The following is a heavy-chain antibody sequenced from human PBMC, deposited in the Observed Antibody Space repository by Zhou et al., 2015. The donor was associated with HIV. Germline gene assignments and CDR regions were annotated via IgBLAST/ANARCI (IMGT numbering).Heavy chain of an antibody. V-gene: IGHV1-46*01. CDR3: ARDPNYYDSSGYLRGWYFDL. Sequence: QVQLVQSGAEVKKPGASVKVSCKASGYTFTSYYMHWVRQAPGQGLEWMGIINPSGGSTSYAQKFQGRVTMTRDTSTSTVYMELSSLRSEDTAVYYCARDPNYYDSSGYLRGWYFDLWGRGTLVTVSS. CDR2: INPSGGST. J-gene: IGHJ2*01. CDR1: GYTFTSYY. D-gene: IGHD3-22*01.